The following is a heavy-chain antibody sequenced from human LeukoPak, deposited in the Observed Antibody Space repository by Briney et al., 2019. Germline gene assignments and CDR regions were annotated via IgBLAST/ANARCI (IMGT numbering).Heavy chain of an antibody. V-gene: IGHV4-59*01. J-gene: IGHJ4*02. CDR2: IYYSGST. CDR1: GGPISSYY. CDR3: ARVSGYDWESFYDY. Sequence: SETLSLTCTVSGGPISSYYWSWIRQPPGKGLEWIGYIYYSGSTNYNPSLKSRVTISVDTSKKQFSLKLRSVTAADTAVYYCARVSGYDWESFYDYWGQGTLVTVSS. D-gene: IGHD5-12*01.